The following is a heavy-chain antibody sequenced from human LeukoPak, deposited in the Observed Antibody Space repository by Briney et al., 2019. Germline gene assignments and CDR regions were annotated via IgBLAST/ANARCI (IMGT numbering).Heavy chain of an antibody. J-gene: IGHJ4*02. CDR2: IYYSGST. CDR3: ARTGYTSGWYVGSFDY. V-gene: IGHV4-59*01. CDR1: GGSISSYY. Sequence: SETLSLTCTVSGGSISSYYWSWIRQPPGKGLEWIGYIYYSGSTNYNPSLKSRVTISVDTSKNQFSLKLSSVTAADTAMYYCARTGYTSGWYVGSFDYWGQGTLVTVSS. D-gene: IGHD6-19*01.